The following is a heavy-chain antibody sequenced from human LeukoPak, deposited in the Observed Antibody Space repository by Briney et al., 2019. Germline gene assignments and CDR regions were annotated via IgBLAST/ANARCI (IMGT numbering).Heavy chain of an antibody. CDR1: GFTFSSYA. Sequence: GGSLRLSCAASGFTFSSYAMSWVRQAPGKGLEWVSAISGSGGSTYYADSVKGRFTISRDNSKNTLWLQMNSLRVEDAAIYYCARSGYYSIGSADFWGQGTLVTVSS. J-gene: IGHJ4*02. CDR3: ARSGYYSIGSADF. CDR2: ISGSGGST. D-gene: IGHD3-22*01. V-gene: IGHV3-23*01.